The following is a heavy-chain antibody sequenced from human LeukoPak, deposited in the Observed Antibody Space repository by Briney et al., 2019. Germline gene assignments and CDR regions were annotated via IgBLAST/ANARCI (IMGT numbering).Heavy chain of an antibody. CDR1: GFTFSSYG. Sequence: GGSLRLSCAASGFTFSSYGMYWVRQAPGKGLEWVAVISYDGSNKYYADSVKGRFTISRDNSKNTLYLQMNSLQAEDTAVYYCANSGSYYYSYMDVWGKGTTVTVSS. V-gene: IGHV3-30*18. J-gene: IGHJ6*03. CDR2: ISYDGSNK. CDR3: ANSGSYYYSYMDV. D-gene: IGHD1-26*01.